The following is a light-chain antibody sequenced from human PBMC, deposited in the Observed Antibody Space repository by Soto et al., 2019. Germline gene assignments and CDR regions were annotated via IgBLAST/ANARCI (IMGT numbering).Light chain of an antibody. J-gene: IGLJ2*01. CDR1: SRDVGSYNL. Sequence: QSALTQPASVPGSPGQSITISCTGTSRDVGSYNLVSWYQQHPGKAPKLMIYEGSKRPSGVSNRFSGAKSGDTASLTISGLQAEDEAYYYCCSYAGSSTVVFGGGTTLTVL. V-gene: IGLV2-23*01. CDR3: CSYAGSSTVV. CDR2: EGS.